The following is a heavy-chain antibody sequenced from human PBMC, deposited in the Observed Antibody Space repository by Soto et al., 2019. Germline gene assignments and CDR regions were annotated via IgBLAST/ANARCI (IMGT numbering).Heavy chain of an antibody. CDR2: IYYSGST. D-gene: IGHD3-3*01. J-gene: IGHJ6*02. CDR3: AIVSQTGTYYDFWSGYGPAYYGMDV. V-gene: IGHV4-39*01. Sequence: TSDTLSVTWTVSGGSISSSSYYWGWIRQPPGKGLEWIGSIYYSGSTYYNPSLKSRVTISVDTSKNQFSLKLSSVTAADTAVYYCAIVSQTGTYYDFWSGYGPAYYGMDVWGQGTTVTVSS. CDR1: GGSISSSSYY.